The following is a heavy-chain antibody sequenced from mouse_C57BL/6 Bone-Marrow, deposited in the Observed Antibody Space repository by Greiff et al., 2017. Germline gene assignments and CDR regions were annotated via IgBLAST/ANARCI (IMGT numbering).Heavy chain of an antibody. J-gene: IGHJ4*01. V-gene: IGHV5-12-2*01. CDR2: ISNGGGST. Sequence: EVKLVESGGGLVQPGGSLKLSCAASGFTFSSYTMSWVRQTPEKRLEWVAYISNGGGSTYYPDTVKGRFTISRDNANNTLYLQMSSLKSEDTAMYYCARHYYCSSYYAMDYWGQGTSVTVSS. D-gene: IGHD1-1*01. CDR3: ARHYYCSSYYAMDY. CDR1: GFTFSSYT.